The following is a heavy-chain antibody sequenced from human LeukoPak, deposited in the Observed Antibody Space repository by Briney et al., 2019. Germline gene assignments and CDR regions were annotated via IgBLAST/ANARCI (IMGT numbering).Heavy chain of an antibody. D-gene: IGHD3-22*01. J-gene: IGHJ6*04. CDR1: GFTFSSYE. Sequence: GGSLRLSCAASGFTFSSYEMNWVRQAPGKGLEWVSYISSSGSTIYYADSVKGRFTISKDNAKNSLYLQMNSLRAEDTAVYYCARGLAYYYDSSGYSDVWGKGTTVTISS. V-gene: IGHV3-48*03. CDR3: ARGLAYYYDSSGYSDV. CDR2: ISSSGSTI.